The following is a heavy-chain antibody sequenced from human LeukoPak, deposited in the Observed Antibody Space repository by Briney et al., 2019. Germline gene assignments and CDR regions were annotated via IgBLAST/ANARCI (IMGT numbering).Heavy chain of an antibody. CDR1: GFTFSTYW. D-gene: IGHD4-17*01. CDR2: IKGDGSST. CDR3: ARASTTVPNLLDH. J-gene: IGHJ4*02. Sequence: GGSLRLSCAASGFTFSTYWMHWVRQAPGKGLVWVARIKGDGSSTIYAGSVKGRFTISRDNSKNTLYLQTSSLRVEDTAVYYCARASTTVPNLLDHWGRGTLVTVSS. V-gene: IGHV3-74*01.